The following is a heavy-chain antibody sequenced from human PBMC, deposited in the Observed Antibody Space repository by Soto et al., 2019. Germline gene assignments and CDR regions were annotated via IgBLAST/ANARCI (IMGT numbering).Heavy chain of an antibody. D-gene: IGHD5-18*01. CDR2: ISYDGSNK. V-gene: IGHV3-30*03. Sequence: GGSLRLSCAASGFTFSSYGMHWVRQAPGKGLEWVAVISYDGSNKYYADSVKGRFTISRDNSKNTLYLQMNSLRAEDTAVYYCARERGYSYGNSLYYYYGMDVWGQGTTVTVSS. CDR3: ARERGYSYGNSLYYYYGMDV. CDR1: GFTFSSYG. J-gene: IGHJ6*02.